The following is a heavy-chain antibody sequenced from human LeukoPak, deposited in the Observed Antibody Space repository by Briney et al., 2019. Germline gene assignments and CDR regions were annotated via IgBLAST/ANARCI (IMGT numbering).Heavy chain of an antibody. J-gene: IGHJ4*02. V-gene: IGHV3-66*01. CDR1: GFTFSNSA. CDR3: ARDLRY. CDR2: IYSGGST. Sequence: GGSLRLSCAASGFTFSNSAMSWVRQAPGKGLEWVSVIYSGGSTYYADSVKGRFTISRDNSKNTLYLQMNSLRAEDTAVYYCARDLRYWGQGTLVTVSS.